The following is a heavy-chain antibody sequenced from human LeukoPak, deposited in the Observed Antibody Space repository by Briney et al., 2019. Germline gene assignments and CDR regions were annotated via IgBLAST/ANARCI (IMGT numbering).Heavy chain of an antibody. J-gene: IGHJ3*02. CDR1: GYPMNSGYY. CDR3: ARILGYCTSTNCHDAFDI. V-gene: IGHV4-38-2*01. CDR2: IYHGGIS. D-gene: IGHD2-2*01. Sequence: SETLSLTCAVSGYPMNSGYYWGWIRQPPGKGLEWIARIYHGGISYYNPSLKRRVTISVDTSKNQFSLKMSSVIAADTAVYYCARILGYCTSTNCHDAFDIWGQGTMVTVSS.